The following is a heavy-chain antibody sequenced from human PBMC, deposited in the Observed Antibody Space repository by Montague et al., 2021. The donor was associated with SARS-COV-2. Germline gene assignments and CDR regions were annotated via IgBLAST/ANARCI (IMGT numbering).Heavy chain of an antibody. D-gene: IGHD3-16*01. CDR3: ARLILVTSGGLSVSQYLDY. CDR1: GDSINNNNW. J-gene: IGHJ4*02. CDR2: IYQTGAT. V-gene: IGHV4-4*02. Sequence: SETLSLTCAVSGDSINNNNWWSWVRRSPGKGLEWIGEIYQTGATNYNPSLKSRVTMSLDKSNNRFSLILTSVTAADTAVYYCARLILVTSGGLSVSQYLDYWGRGTPVTVSS.